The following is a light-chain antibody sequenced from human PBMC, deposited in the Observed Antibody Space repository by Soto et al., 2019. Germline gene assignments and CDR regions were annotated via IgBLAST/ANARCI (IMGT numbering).Light chain of an antibody. J-gene: IGKJ1*01. V-gene: IGKV3-20*01. CDR1: QSVSSNH. CDR3: QQYSSSRT. Sequence: DIVLTQSPGTLSLSPGEMATLYCRASQSVSSNHLAWYQQKPGHAPRRLIYGGSSRATGIPVSLSGSGSETEFPLTITRMAPEDSAMYYCQQYSSSRTFGHGTQVDIK. CDR2: GGS.